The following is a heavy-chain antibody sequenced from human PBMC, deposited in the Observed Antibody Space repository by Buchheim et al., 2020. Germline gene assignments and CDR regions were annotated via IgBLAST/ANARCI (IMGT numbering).Heavy chain of an antibody. Sequence: QVQLVQSGAEVKKPGASVKVSCKASGYTFTGYYMHWVRQAPGQGLEWMGWINPNSGGTNYAQKFQGWVTMTRDPSISPAYMELSRLRSDDTAVYYCARGPNWNYATPNYYYGMDVWGQGTT. CDR3: ARGPNWNYATPNYYYGMDV. J-gene: IGHJ6*02. CDR2: INPNSGGT. CDR1: GYTFTGYY. V-gene: IGHV1-2*04. D-gene: IGHD1-7*01.